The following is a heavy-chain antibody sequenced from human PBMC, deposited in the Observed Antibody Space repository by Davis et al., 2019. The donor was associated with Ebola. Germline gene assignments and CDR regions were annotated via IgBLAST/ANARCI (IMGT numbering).Heavy chain of an antibody. CDR3: TSSYYDSSVYLEDY. V-gene: IGHV3-73*01. CDR2: IRIKANSYAT. J-gene: IGHJ4*02. CDR1: GFTFSASA. D-gene: IGHD3-22*01. Sequence: GGSLRLSCAASGFTFSASAMHWVRQASGKGLEWVGRIRIKANSYATASAAAVKGRFTISRDDSKNTAYLQMNSLKTEDTAVYYCTSSYYDSSVYLEDYWGQGTLVTVSS.